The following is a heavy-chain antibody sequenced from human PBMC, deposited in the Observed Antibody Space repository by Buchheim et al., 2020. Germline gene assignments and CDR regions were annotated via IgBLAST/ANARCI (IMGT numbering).Heavy chain of an antibody. V-gene: IGHV3-30-3*01. CDR2: ISYDGDIK. CDR3: GKDFDRGDYVGPCDN. CDR1: GFTFRSHA. Sequence: QVQLVESGGGVVQPGRSLRLSCTASGFTFRSHAMHWVRQAPGKGLEWVAVISYDGDIKYYADSVKGRFTISRDDSRNTVYLQMNSLGPADTAMYYCGKDFDRGDYVGPCDNWGQGTL. D-gene: IGHD4-17*01. J-gene: IGHJ4*02.